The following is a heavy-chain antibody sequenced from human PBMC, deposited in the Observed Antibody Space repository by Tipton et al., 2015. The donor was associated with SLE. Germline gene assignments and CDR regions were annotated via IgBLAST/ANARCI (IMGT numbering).Heavy chain of an antibody. CDR2: IYYSGST. Sequence: TLSLTCTVSGGSISSSSYYWGWIRQPPGKGLEWIGSIYYSGSTYYNPSLKSRVTISVDTSKNQFSLKLSSVTAADTAVYYCARHKTDDARGMDVWGQGTTVTVSS. CDR1: GGSISSSSYY. D-gene: IGHD1-1*01. J-gene: IGHJ6*02. CDR3: ARHKTDDARGMDV. V-gene: IGHV4-39*07.